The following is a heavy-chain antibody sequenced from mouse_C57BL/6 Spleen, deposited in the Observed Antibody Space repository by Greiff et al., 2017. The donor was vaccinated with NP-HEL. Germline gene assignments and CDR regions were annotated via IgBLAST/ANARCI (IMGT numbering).Heavy chain of an antibody. J-gene: IGHJ4*01. CDR2: IDPEDGET. Sequence: VQLQQSGAELVKPGASVKLSCTASGFNIKDYYMHWVKQRTEQGLEWIGRIDPEDGETKYAPKFQGKATITADTSSNTAYLQLSSLTSEDTAVYYCAREDFDYYGSSYYAMDYWGQGTLVTVSS. V-gene: IGHV14-2*01. CDR1: GFNIKDYY. D-gene: IGHD1-1*01. CDR3: AREDFDYYGSSYYAMDY.